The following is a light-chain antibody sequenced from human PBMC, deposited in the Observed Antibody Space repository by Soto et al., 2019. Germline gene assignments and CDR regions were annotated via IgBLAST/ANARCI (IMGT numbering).Light chain of an antibody. CDR2: GAS. J-gene: IGKJ1*01. V-gene: IGKV1-5*01. Sequence: DIQMTQSPSTLSASVGDRVTITCRASQSISTWLAWYQVKPGKAPKVLIYGASSLESGVPSRFSGSGSGTDFTLTISSLQPEDFATYYCQQYSISWTFGQGTKVDIK. CDR1: QSISTW. CDR3: QQYSISWT.